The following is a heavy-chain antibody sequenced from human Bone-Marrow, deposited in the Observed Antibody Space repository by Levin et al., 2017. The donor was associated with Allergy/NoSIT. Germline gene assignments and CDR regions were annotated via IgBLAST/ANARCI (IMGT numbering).Heavy chain of an antibody. CDR2: IGTAGDT. J-gene: IGHJ3*02. Sequence: GESLKISCAASGFTFSSYDMHWVRQATGKGLEWVSAIGTAGDTYYPGSVKGRFTISRENAKNSLYLQMNSLRAGDTAVYYCARAGVTRSGRAFDIWGQGTMVTVSS. V-gene: IGHV3-13*01. D-gene: IGHD1-14*01. CDR1: GFTFSSYD. CDR3: ARAGVTRSGRAFDI.